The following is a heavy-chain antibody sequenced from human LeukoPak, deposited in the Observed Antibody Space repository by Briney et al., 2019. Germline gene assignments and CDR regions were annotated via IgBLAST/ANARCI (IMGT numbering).Heavy chain of an antibody. CDR1: GFTFSSYS. CDR3: AKRSSGSESG. V-gene: IGHV3-23*01. CDR2: ISGSGGST. D-gene: IGHD3-10*01. J-gene: IGHJ4*02. Sequence: GGSLRLSCAASGFTFSSYSMNWVRQAPGKGLEWVSAISGSGGSTYYADSVKGRFTISRDNSKNTLYLQMNSLRAEDTAVYYCAKRSSGSESGWGQGTLVTVSS.